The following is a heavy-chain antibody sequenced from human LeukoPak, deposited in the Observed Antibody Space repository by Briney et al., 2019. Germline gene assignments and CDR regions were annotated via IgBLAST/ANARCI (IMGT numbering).Heavy chain of an antibody. V-gene: IGHV1-18*01. CDR2: ISGYNGSA. Sequence: ASVKVSCKTSGYTFASYSISWLRQAPGQGLEWMGWISGYNGSAKYAQSLQGRVTLTRDTSTSTAYMELRSLKSDDTAVYFCARDAGGASSGWYLFDSWGQGTLATVSS. CDR3: ARDAGGASSGWYLFDS. D-gene: IGHD6-19*01. J-gene: IGHJ4*02. CDR1: GYTFASYS.